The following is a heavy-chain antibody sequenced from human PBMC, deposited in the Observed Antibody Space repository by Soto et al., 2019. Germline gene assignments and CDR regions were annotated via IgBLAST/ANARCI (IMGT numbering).Heavy chain of an antibody. J-gene: IGHJ4*02. V-gene: IGHV1-69*13. CDR2: IIPIFGTA. Sequence: ASVKVSCKASGGTFSSYAISWVRQAPGQGLEWMGGIIPIFGTANYAQKFQGRVTITADESTSTAYMELNSLRSEDTAVYYCARGNGIAAAGVYYFDYWGQGTLVTVSS. CDR1: GGTFSSYA. CDR3: ARGNGIAAAGVYYFDY. D-gene: IGHD6-13*01.